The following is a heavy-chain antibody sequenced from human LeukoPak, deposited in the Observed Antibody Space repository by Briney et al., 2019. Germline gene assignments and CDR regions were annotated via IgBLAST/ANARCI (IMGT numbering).Heavy chain of an antibody. CDR3: TTDRVVATSTYYYYYGMAV. D-gene: IGHD5-12*01. CDR1: GFTFGDYA. Sequence: PGGSLRLSCKASGFTFGDYALSWVRQAPGKGLDWVGSIRSKTYGGTTEYAASVKGRFTISRDDSRTTAYLQMNSLKTEDTAVYYCTTDRVVATSTYYYYYGMAVWGQGTTVTVSS. V-gene: IGHV3-49*04. CDR2: IRSKTYGGTT. J-gene: IGHJ6*02.